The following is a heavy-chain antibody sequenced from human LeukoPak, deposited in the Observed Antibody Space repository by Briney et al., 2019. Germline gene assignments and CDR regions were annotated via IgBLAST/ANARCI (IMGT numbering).Heavy chain of an antibody. Sequence: KPSETLSLTCTVSGGSISSSRYYWGWIRQPPGKGLEWIGNIYYSGSTYYNPSLKSRVTISLDTSKNQFSLKLSSVTAADTAVYHCARRDIAARLNWFDPWGQGTLVAVSS. V-gene: IGHV4-39*01. D-gene: IGHD6-6*01. CDR3: ARRDIAARLNWFDP. CDR2: IYYSGST. J-gene: IGHJ5*02. CDR1: GGSISSSRYY.